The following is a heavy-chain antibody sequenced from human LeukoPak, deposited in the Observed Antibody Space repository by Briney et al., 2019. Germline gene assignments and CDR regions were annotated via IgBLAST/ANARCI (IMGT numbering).Heavy chain of an antibody. CDR2: FDPEDGET. CDR1: GYTLTELS. Sequence: GASVMVSCKVSGYTLTELSMHWVRQAPGKGLEWMGGFDPEDGETIYAQKFQGRVIMTEDTSTDTAYMELSSLRSEDTAVYYCATAVGILGATPYYFDYWGQGTLVTVSS. J-gene: IGHJ4*02. V-gene: IGHV1-24*01. D-gene: IGHD1-26*01. CDR3: ATAVGILGATPYYFDY.